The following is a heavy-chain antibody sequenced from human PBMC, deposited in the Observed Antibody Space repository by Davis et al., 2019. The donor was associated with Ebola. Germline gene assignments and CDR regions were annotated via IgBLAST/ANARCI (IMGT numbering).Heavy chain of an antibody. J-gene: IGHJ4*02. V-gene: IGHV3-73*01. Sequence: LSLTCAASGFTFSSYSMNWVRQASGKGLAWVGRIRSKANSYATAYAASVKGRFTISRDDSKNTAYLQMNSLKTEDTAVYYCTRRDGGDQVWGQGTLVTVSS. D-gene: IGHD2-21*02. CDR1: GFTFSSYS. CDR2: IRSKANSYAT. CDR3: TRRDGGDQV.